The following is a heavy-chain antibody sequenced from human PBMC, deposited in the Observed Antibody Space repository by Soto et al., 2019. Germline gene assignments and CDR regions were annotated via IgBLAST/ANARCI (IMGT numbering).Heavy chain of an antibody. D-gene: IGHD6-13*01. V-gene: IGHV4-61*01. CDR2: IYYSGST. CDR3: ARDWAYSSSWDSYNYYGMDV. Sequence: QVQLQESGPGLVKPSETLSLTCTVSGGSVSSGSYYWSWIRQPPGKGLEWIGYIYYSGSTNYNPSVKSRVTISVDTSKNQFSLELSSVTAADTAVYYCARDWAYSSSWDSYNYYGMDVWGQGTTVTVSS. CDR1: GGSVSSGSYY. J-gene: IGHJ6*02.